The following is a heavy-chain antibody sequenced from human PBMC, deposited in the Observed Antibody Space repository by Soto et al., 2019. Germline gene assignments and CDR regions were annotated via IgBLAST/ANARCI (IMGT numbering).Heavy chain of an antibody. CDR1: GFTFSSYS. D-gene: IGHD3-16*02. J-gene: IGHJ6*02. V-gene: IGHV3-21*01. CDR3: ARDLYRVGGHYGMDV. CDR2: ISSSSSYI. Sequence: GGSLRLSCAASGFTFSSYSMNWVRQAPGKGLEWVSSISSSSSYIYYADSVKGRFTISRDNAKNSLYLQMNSLRAEDTAVYYCARDLYRVGGHYGMDVWGQGTTVTVSS.